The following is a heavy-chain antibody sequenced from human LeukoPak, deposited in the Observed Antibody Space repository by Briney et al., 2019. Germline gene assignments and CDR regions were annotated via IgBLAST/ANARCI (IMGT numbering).Heavy chain of an antibody. J-gene: IGHJ4*02. CDR2: ISGTSRRT. Sequence: PGGALRLSCAASGFTFSSYAMSWVRQAPGKGLEWVSSISGTSRRTYYTACVKGRFSISRDNSNNTLYLQMNSLRAEDAALYYCAKSTSSWDRVDYWGQGTLVTVSS. CDR1: GFTFSSYA. D-gene: IGHD6-13*01. V-gene: IGHV3-23*01. CDR3: AKSTSSWDRVDY.